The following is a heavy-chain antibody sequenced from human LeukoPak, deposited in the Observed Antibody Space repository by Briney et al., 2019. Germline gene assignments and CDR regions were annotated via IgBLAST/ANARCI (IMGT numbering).Heavy chain of an antibody. D-gene: IGHD3-22*01. V-gene: IGHV4-59*01. CDR2: ISNSGST. J-gene: IGHJ4*02. CDR3: ARGSSGNYYG. CDR1: GGSISSYF. Sequence: SETLSLTCIVSGGSISSYFWSWIRQPPGKGLEWIGYISNSGSTNYNPSLKSRVTISADTSKNQFSLKLSSVTAADMAVYYCARGSSGNYYGWGQGTLVTVSS.